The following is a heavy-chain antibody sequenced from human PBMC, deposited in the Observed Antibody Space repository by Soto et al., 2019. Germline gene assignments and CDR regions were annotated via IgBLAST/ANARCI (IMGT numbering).Heavy chain of an antibody. CDR3: AREVRFVELLGYYYYMDV. CDR2: IYPGDSDT. Sequence: PGESLKISCKGSGYSFTSYWTGWVRQMPGKGLEWMGIIYPGDSDTRYSPSFQGQVTISADKSISTAYLQWSSLKASDTAMYYCAREVRFVELLGYYYYMDVWGKGTTVTVSS. J-gene: IGHJ6*03. CDR1: GYSFTSYW. V-gene: IGHV5-51*01. D-gene: IGHD3-10*01.